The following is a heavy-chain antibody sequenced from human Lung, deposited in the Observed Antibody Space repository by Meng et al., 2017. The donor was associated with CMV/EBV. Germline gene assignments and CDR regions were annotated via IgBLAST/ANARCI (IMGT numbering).Heavy chain of an antibody. CDR1: GFIFSSYG. CDR3: AKERIRYNYGPETIDY. Sequence: GESXKISCAASGFIFSSYGMHWVRQAPGKGLEWVAFIRYDGSKEYYVDFVKGRFTISRDNSKNTLYLQMHSLRPGDTAVYYCAKERIRYNYGPETIDYWGQGXLVTVSS. D-gene: IGHD5-18*01. J-gene: IGHJ4*02. CDR2: IRYDGSKE. V-gene: IGHV3-30*02.